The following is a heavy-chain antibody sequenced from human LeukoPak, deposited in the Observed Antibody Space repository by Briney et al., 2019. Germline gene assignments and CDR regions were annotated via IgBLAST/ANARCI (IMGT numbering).Heavy chain of an antibody. J-gene: IGHJ5*02. CDR3: ARWRNYYDSSGFYSNWFDP. V-gene: IGHV3-11*06. D-gene: IGHD3-22*01. CDR2: ISSSNRYT. CDR1: GFTFSDYY. Sequence: AGSLRLSCAASGFTFSDYYMSWIRQAPGKGLEWVSYISSSNRYTNYADSVKGRFTISRDNAKNSLYLQMNSLRDEDSAVYYCARWRNYYDSSGFYSNWFDPWGQGTMVTVSS.